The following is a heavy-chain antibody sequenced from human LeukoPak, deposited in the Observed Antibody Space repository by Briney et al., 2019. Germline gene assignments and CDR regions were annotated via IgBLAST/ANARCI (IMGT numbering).Heavy chain of an antibody. V-gene: IGHV1-46*01. CDR3: ARRQGIQYLNFDY. CDR2: INLIGGLT. CDR1: GYTFTSYY. Sequence: GASVKVSCKASGYTFTSYYIHWLRQAPGQGPQWMGMINLIGGLTHYAPKFQGRVTMTRDTSTSTVYMELSSLGSEDTAVYYCARRQGIQYLNFDYWGQGALVTVSS. D-gene: IGHD5-24*01. J-gene: IGHJ4*02.